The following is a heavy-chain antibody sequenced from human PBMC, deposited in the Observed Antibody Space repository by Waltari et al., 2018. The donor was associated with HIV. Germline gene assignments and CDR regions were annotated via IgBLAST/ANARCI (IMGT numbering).Heavy chain of an antibody. CDR2: INAGNGNT. CDR1: GYTFITFA. Sequence: QVQLVQSGAEVKKPGASVKVSCQAYGYTFITFAMHWVRQDPGHSLEWMGWINAGNGNTKYSKNCQDRVTITRDKSESTDYMELSSMRSEDTALYYCVREKKGIGGYYAMDVWGQGTAVTVSS. J-gene: IGHJ6*02. D-gene: IGHD2-15*01. CDR3: VREKKGIGGYYAMDV. V-gene: IGHV1-3*01.